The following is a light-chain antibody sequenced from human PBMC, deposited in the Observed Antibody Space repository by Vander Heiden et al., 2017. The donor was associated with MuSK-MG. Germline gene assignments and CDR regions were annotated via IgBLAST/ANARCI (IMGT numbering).Light chain of an antibody. CDR1: QGISNY. Sequence: DIHLTQPASSLSASVGDRVTITCRVSQGISNYLNWYRQKPGKVPKLLIYSASNLQSGVPSRFSGSGSGTDFTLTISSLQPEDVATYYGQLTDNAPLTFGGGTKVEIK. V-gene: IGKV1-27*01. J-gene: IGKJ4*01. CDR3: QLTDNAPLT. CDR2: SAS.